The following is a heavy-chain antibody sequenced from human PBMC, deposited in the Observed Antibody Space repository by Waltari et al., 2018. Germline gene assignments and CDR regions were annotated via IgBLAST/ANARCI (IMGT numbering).Heavy chain of an antibody. CDR2: IKSKTDGGTT. Sequence: EVQLVESGGGLVKPGGSLRLSCVASGFTFSNAWMSWVRQAPGKGLEWVGRIKSKTDGGTTDYAATVKGRFTISRDDSKNTLYLQMNSLKTEDTAVYYCTTVRRYCSGGSCYRRDYWGQGTLVTVSS. CDR3: TTVRRYCSGGSCYRRDY. CDR1: GFTFSNAW. D-gene: IGHD2-15*01. J-gene: IGHJ4*02. V-gene: IGHV3-15*05.